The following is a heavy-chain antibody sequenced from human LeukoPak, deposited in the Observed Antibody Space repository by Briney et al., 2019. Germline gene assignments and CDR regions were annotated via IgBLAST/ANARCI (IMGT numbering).Heavy chain of an antibody. Sequence: KTSETLSLTCTVSGGSISTYYWNWIRQPPGKGLEWVGRIYNTGSTNYNPSLKSPVDTSVDTSKNQFSLKLRSVTAADKAVYYCASVEMTHNTEGAFDVWGQGAMVTVSS. V-gene: IGHV4-4*07. CDR1: GGSISTYY. CDR3: ASVEMTHNTEGAFDV. D-gene: IGHD5-24*01. CDR2: IYNTGST. J-gene: IGHJ3*01.